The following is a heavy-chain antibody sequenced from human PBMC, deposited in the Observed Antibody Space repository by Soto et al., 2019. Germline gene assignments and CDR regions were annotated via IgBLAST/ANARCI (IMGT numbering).Heavy chain of an antibody. CDR1: GYTFTSYG. CDR2: ISAYNGNT. D-gene: IGHD4-4*01. J-gene: IGHJ5*02. Sequence: QVQLVQSGAEVKKPGASVKVSCKASGYTFTSYGISWVRQAPGQGLEWMGWISAYNGNTNYAQKLQGRVTMTTDTSTSTAELELRSLRSDDAAVYYCARESGQYAPPNWVDPWGQGTLVTVSS. V-gene: IGHV1-18*01. CDR3: ARESGQYAPPNWVDP.